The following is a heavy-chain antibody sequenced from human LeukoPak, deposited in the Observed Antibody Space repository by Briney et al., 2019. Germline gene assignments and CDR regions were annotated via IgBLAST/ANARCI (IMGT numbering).Heavy chain of an antibody. D-gene: IGHD3-3*01. V-gene: IGHV1-69*13. CDR2: IIPIFGTA. Sequence: SVNVSCKASGGTFSSYAISWVRQAPGQGLEWMGGIIPIFGTANYAQKFQGGVTITADESTSTAYMELSSLRSEDTAVYYCARGVRSGFLLDAFDIWGQGTMVTVSS. CDR3: ARGVRSGFLLDAFDI. CDR1: GGTFSSYA. J-gene: IGHJ3*02.